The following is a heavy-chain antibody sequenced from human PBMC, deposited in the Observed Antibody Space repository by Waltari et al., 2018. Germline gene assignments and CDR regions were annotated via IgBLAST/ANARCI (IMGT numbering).Heavy chain of an antibody. CDR1: GGSISSYY. J-gene: IGHJ4*02. CDR2: IYTRGST. CDR3: ARSRQWLPYDY. Sequence: QVQLQESGPGLVKPSETLTLTCTVSGGSISSYYWNWIRQPAGRGLEWIGRIYTRGSTNYNPSLKSRVTMSVDTAKNQFSLKLSSVAAADTAVYYCARSRQWLPYDYWGQGTLVTVSS. D-gene: IGHD6-19*01. V-gene: IGHV4-4*07.